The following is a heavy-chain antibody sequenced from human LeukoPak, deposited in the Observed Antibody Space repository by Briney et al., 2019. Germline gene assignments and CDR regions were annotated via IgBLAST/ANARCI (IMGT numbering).Heavy chain of an antibody. V-gene: IGHV4-39*07. CDR3: ARKPDSRNWFDP. J-gene: IGHJ5*02. CDR1: GGSISSSSYY. D-gene: IGHD3-22*01. CDR2: IYYSGST. Sequence: SETLSLTCTVSGGSISSSSYYWGWIRQPPGKGLEWIGSIYYSGSTYYNPSLKSRVTISVDTSKSQFSLKLTSMTAVDTAIYYCARKPDSRNWFDPWGQGTLVTVSS.